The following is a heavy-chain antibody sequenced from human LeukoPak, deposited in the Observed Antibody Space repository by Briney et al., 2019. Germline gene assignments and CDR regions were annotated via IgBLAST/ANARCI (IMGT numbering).Heavy chain of an antibody. CDR2: IYHSGST. Sequence: SQTLSLTCAVSGGSISSGGYSWSWIRQPPGKGLEWIGYIYHSGSTYYNPSLKSRVTISVDRSKNQFSLKLSSVTAADTAVYYCARDLTYYDILTGYSYYYGMDVWGQGTAVTVSS. V-gene: IGHV4-30-2*01. J-gene: IGHJ6*02. CDR1: GGSISSGGYS. CDR3: ARDLTYYDILTGYSYYYGMDV. D-gene: IGHD3-9*01.